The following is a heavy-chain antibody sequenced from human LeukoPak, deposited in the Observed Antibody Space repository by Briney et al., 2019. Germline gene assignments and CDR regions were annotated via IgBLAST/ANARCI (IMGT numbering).Heavy chain of an antibody. CDR2: INHSGST. CDR1: GGSFSGYY. D-gene: IGHD3-3*01. Sequence: SETLSLTCAVYGGSFSGYYWSWIRQPPGKGLEWIGEINHSGSTNYNPSLKSRVTISVDTSKNQFSLKLSSVTAADTAVYYCARAGNDFWSGSYTTNFDYWGQGTLVTVS. J-gene: IGHJ4*02. V-gene: IGHV4-34*01. CDR3: ARAGNDFWSGSYTTNFDY.